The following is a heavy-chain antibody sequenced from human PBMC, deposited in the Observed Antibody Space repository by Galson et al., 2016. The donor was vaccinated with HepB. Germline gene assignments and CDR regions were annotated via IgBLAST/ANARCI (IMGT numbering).Heavy chain of an antibody. J-gene: IGHJ6*02. CDR3: ARSLNDFGVVIRSDYYAMDV. D-gene: IGHD3-3*01. CDR1: TYTLTSYA. V-gene: IGHV1-46*01. CDR2: INPSGGST. Sequence: SVKVSCKASTYTLTSYAISWVRQAPGQRLEGMGIINPSGGSTTYAQRLQGRVTMTRDTSTSTVYMELSSLRSEDTAVYYCARSLNDFGVVIRSDYYAMDVWGQGTTVTVSS.